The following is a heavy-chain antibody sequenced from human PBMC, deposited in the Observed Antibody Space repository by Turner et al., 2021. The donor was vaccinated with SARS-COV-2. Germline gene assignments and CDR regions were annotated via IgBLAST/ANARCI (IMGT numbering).Heavy chain of an antibody. Sequence: QLQLQGSGPGLVQPSATLSLNCTVPGGSVSSSSYYWGWLRQPPGKGLEWRGSIYYSGSPYYNPSLKCRVTISVDTYKNQCSRKLSSVTAADTAVYYCARPNTYYYGSGDSHGKSHNWFDPLGQGTLVTVSS. CDR2: IYYSGSP. CDR1: GGSVSSSSYY. D-gene: IGHD3-10*01. V-gene: IGHV4-39*01. CDR3: ARPNTYYYGSGDSHGKSHNWFDP. J-gene: IGHJ5*02.